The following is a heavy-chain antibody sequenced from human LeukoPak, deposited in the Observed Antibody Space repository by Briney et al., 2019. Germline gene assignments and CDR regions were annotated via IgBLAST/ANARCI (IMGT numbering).Heavy chain of an antibody. D-gene: IGHD6-19*01. CDR2: FYNSGST. J-gene: IGHJ4*02. V-gene: IGHV4-59*01. CDR1: GGSISSYY. Sequence: SETLSLTCSVSGGSISSYYWGWIRHPPGMALEWIGCFYNSGSTNYNPSLKSRATTSVDTSKNQLTLRLSSVTAADTAVYYCASTQQWLAFDYWGQGILVTVSS. CDR3: ASTQQWLAFDY.